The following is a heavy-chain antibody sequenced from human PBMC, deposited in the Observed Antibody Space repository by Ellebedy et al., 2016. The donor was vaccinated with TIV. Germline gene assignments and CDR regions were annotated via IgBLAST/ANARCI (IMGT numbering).Heavy chain of an antibody. D-gene: IGHD5/OR15-5a*01. Sequence: SETLSLTCTLSGGSFAGYYWTWIRQSPGKGLEWIGQISHSGSATYNPSLESRVTISLDTSSRQFSLEMTSLTAADTAVYYCARALGREEYSYGFYDHWGQGAQVTVSS. V-gene: IGHV4-34*01. CDR3: ARALGREEYSYGFYDH. CDR1: GGSFAGYY. J-gene: IGHJ4*02. CDR2: ISHSGSA.